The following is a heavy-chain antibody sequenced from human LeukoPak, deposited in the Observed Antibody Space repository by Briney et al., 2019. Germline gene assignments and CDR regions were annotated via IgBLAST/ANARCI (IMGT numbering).Heavy chain of an antibody. V-gene: IGHV4-38-2*02. J-gene: IGHJ4*02. D-gene: IGHD4-23*01. CDR3: ARDFGNYGGNSGGPDY. CDR2: IFRIGST. CDR1: GFSITTGYY. Sequence: SQTLSLTCTVSGFSITTGYYWACIRQPPGKGREGIGTIFRIGSTYYNPSLKSRVTISVDTSKNQFSLKLSSVTAADTAVYYCARDFGNYGGNSGGPDYWGQGTLVTVSS.